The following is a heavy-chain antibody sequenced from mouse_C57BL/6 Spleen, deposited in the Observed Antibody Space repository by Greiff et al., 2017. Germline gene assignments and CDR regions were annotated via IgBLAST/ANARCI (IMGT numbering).Heavy chain of an antibody. CDR2: ISSGSSTI. CDR1: GFTFSDYG. Sequence: DVQLVESGGGLVKPGGSLKLSCAASGFTFSDYGMHWVRQAPEKGLEWVAYISSGSSTIYYADTVKGRFTISRDNAKNTLFLQMTSLMSEDTAMYYCARDYDYYGSSYWSFDVWGTGTTVTVSS. D-gene: IGHD1-1*01. V-gene: IGHV5-17*01. J-gene: IGHJ1*03. CDR3: ARDYDYYGSSYWSFDV.